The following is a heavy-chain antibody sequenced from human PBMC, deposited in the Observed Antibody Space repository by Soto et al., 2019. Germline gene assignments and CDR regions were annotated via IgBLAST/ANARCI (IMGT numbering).Heavy chain of an antibody. V-gene: IGHV4-59*01. CDR1: GDSIIRSF. Sequence: ETLSLTCSVSGDSIIRSFWGWIRQSPGKGLQYIGYISDSGVTDYDPSLKSRVTISVDTSKNQFSLKLTSVTAADTAVYYCATNQEDFWSGSYGMDVWGQGTTVTVSS. CDR2: ISDSGVT. J-gene: IGHJ6*02. CDR3: ATNQEDFWSGSYGMDV. D-gene: IGHD3-3*01.